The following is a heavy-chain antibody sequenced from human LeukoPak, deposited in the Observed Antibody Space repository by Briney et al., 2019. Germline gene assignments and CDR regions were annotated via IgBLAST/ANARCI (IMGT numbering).Heavy chain of an antibody. CDR1: GFTFSSYA. CDR2: ISYDGSNK. Sequence: PGRSLRLSCAASGFTFSSYAMHWVRQAPGKGLEWVAVISYDGSNKYYADSVKGRFTISRDNSKNTLYLQMNSLRAEDTAVYYCARDHSYGPLYVDYWGQGTLVTVSS. D-gene: IGHD5-18*01. CDR3: ARDHSYGPLYVDY. V-gene: IGHV3-30-3*01. J-gene: IGHJ4*02.